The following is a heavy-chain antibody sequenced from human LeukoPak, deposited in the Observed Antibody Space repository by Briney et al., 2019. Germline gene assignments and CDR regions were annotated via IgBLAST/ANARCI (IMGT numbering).Heavy chain of an antibody. CDR1: GYTFTSYY. D-gene: IGHD6-19*01. CDR2: INPSGGST. CDR3: ARDHSPEIGSSGWYFDY. J-gene: IGHJ4*02. V-gene: IGHV1-46*01. Sequence: ASVKVSCKASGYTFTSYYMHWVRQAPGQRLEWMGIINPSGGSTSYAQKFQGRVTMTRDTSTSTVYMELSSLRSEDTAVYYCARDHSPEIGSSGWYFDYWGQGTLVTVSS.